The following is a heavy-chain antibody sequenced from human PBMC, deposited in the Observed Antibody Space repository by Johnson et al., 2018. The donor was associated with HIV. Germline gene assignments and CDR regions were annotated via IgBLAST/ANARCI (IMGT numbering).Heavy chain of an antibody. D-gene: IGHD1-7*01. CDR3: TTDQVGRNYGGKYHI. J-gene: IGHJ3*02. V-gene: IGHV3-15*01. CDR2: IYSKTDGVTT. CDR1: GFTFINAW. Sequence: VQLVESGGGLVKPGGSLRLSCAASGFTFINAWMSWVRQAPGKGLEWVGRIYSKTDGVTTEYAAPVKGSFSISRDDSKNTLYLQMNSLKSEDTAVYYCTTDQVGRNYGGKYHIWGQGTMVTVSS.